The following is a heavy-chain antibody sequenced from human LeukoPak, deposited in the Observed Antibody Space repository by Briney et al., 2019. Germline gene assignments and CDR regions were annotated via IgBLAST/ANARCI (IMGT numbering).Heavy chain of an antibody. V-gene: IGHV1-2*02. CDR1: GYTFTGYY. CDR2: INPNSCDT. J-gene: IGHJ6*03. D-gene: IGHD6-13*01. Sequence: ASVRVSCKASGYTFTGYYMHWVRQAPGQGLERMGWINPNSCDTNYAQKFQGRVALTRDTSISTAYMELRRLRSDDTAVYYCATSVAAGDTYYFYYYMDVWGKGTTVIVSS. CDR3: ATSVAAGDTYYFYYYMDV.